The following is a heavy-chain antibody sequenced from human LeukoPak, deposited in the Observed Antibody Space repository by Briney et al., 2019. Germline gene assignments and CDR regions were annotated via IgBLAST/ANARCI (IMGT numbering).Heavy chain of an antibody. CDR1: GFTFSRHG. Sequence: GGSLRLSCAASGFTFSRHGMHWVRQAPGKGLEWVAFIRYDGSNKYYTDSVKGRFTISRDNSKNTLYLQMNSLRAEDTAVYYCAKHGGRYCSSTSCYYYYYMDVWGKGTTVTVSS. J-gene: IGHJ6*03. CDR2: IRYDGSNK. CDR3: AKHGGRYCSSTSCYYYYYMDV. V-gene: IGHV3-30*02. D-gene: IGHD2-2*01.